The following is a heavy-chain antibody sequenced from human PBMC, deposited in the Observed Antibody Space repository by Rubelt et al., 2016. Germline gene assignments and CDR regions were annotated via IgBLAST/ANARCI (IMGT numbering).Heavy chain of an antibody. CDR3: ARRPSPKAAAGTSVDY. CDR2: ILPILGIA. D-gene: IGHD6-13*01. Sequence: QVQLVQSGAEVKKHGASVKVSCTASGYTFPDYYMHWVRQAPGQGVDWLGRILPILGIANYAHKFQGRVTNPADKSTSTAHMGRSSLGAEDTAGSYCARRPSPKAAAGTSVDYWGQGTLVTVSS. CDR1: GYTFPDYY. J-gene: IGHJ4*02. V-gene: IGHV1-69*09.